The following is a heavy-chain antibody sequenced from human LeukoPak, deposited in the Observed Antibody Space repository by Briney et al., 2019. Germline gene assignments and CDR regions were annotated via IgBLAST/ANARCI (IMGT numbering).Heavy chain of an antibody. D-gene: IGHD3-22*01. Sequence: PGRSLRLSCAASGFTFSSYGMHWVRQAPGKGLEWVAVIWYDGSNKYYADSVKGRFTISRDNSKNTLYLQMNSLRAEDTAMYYCAKENYHHSSAYSDYWGQGTLVTVSS. J-gene: IGHJ4*02. CDR3: AKENYHHSSAYSDY. V-gene: IGHV3-33*06. CDR1: GFTFSSYG. CDR2: IWYDGSNK.